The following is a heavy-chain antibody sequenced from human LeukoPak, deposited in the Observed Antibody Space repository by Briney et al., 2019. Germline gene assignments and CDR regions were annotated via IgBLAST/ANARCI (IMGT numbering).Heavy chain of an antibody. CDR3: VKALYGDYGRFDY. CDR2: IYGSGGNT. D-gene: IGHD4-17*01. V-gene: IGHV3-23*01. J-gene: IGHJ4*02. CDR1: GFTFSNYG. Sequence: GGSLRLSCVASGFTFSNYGMSWVRQAPGKGLEWVSGIYGSGGNTYYADSVKGRFTISRDNSNNTLYLQMNSLRAEDTAVYYCVKALYGDYGRFDYWGQGTLVTVSS.